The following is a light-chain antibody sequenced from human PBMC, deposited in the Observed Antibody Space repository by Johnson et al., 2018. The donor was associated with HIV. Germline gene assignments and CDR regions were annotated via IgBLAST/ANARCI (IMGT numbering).Light chain of an antibody. CDR1: SSNIASNY. Sequence: SVLTQPPSVSAAPGQKVTISCSGSSSNIASNYVSWYQQIPGTAPKLLIYDNNKRPSGIPDRFSASKSGTSATLGITGLQTEDEADYYCGTWDSSLSAGVFGTGTKVTVL. CDR2: DNN. J-gene: IGLJ1*01. CDR3: GTWDSSLSAGV. V-gene: IGLV1-51*01.